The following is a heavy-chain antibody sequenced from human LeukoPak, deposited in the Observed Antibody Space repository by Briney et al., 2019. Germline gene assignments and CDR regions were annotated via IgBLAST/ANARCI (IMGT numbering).Heavy chain of an antibody. CDR2: ISYDESNK. V-gene: IGHV3-30-3*01. Sequence: PGRSLRLSYAASEFTFSNYAMHWVRQAPGKGLEWVAVISYDESNKYYADSVKGRFTISRDISKNTLYLHMNSLRTEDTALYYCAKDLMRGLYRPLDFWGQETLVTVSS. CDR3: AKDLMRGLYRPLDF. J-gene: IGHJ4*02. D-gene: IGHD6-19*01. CDR1: EFTFSNYA.